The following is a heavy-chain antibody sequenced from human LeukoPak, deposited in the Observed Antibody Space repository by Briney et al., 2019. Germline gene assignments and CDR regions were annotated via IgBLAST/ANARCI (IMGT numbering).Heavy chain of an antibody. CDR3: SRHEALPGDY. D-gene: IGHD2-21*02. CDR2: IRTKANNYAT. J-gene: IGHJ4*02. V-gene: IGHV3-73*01. CDR1: GFTFSGST. Sequence: GGSLRLSCAASGFTFSGSTVHWVRQASGKGLDWVGHIRTKANNYATAYAASVKGRFTISRDDSKNTPYLQMNSLKIEDTAVYYCSRHEALPGDYWGQGTLVTVSS.